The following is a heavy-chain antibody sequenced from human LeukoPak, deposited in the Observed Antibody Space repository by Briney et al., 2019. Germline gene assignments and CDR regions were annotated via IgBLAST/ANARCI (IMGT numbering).Heavy chain of an antibody. CDR2: FNHSGST. Sequence: SETLSLTCAVYGGSFSGYSWTWIRQPPGKGLEWIGEFNHSGSTNYNPSLKSRVTISVDTSKNQFSLKLTSVTAADTAVYYCARVADGYSYGYYYYYMDVWGKGTTVTISS. V-gene: IGHV4-34*01. J-gene: IGHJ6*03. CDR1: GGSFSGYS. CDR3: ARVADGYSYGYYYYYMDV. D-gene: IGHD5-18*01.